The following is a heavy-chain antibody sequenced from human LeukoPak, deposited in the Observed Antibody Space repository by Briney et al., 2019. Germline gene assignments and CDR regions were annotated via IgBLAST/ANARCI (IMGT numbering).Heavy chain of an antibody. CDR1: GGSISSSSYY. V-gene: IGHV4-39*07. Sequence: SETLSLTCTVSGGSISSSSYYWGWLRQPPGKGLEWIGSIYYSGSTYYNPSLKSRVTISVDTSKNQFSLKLSSVTAADTAVYYCARGYSSSWYPFDYWGQGTLVTVSS. J-gene: IGHJ4*02. CDR2: IYYSGST. CDR3: ARGYSSSWYPFDY. D-gene: IGHD6-13*01.